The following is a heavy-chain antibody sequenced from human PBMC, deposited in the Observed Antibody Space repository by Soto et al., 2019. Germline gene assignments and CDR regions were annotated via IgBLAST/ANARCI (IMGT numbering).Heavy chain of an antibody. D-gene: IGHD6-13*01. CDR2: MSGSGGST. CDR3: AKGYREYSSSWFDY. V-gene: IGHV3-23*01. Sequence: ESGGGLVQPGGSLRLSCAASGFTFSHYAMSWVRQAPGKGLEWVSVMSGSGGSTYYADSVTGRFTISRDNSKNTLYLQMNSLRAEDTAVYYCAKGYREYSSSWFDYWGQGTLVTVSS. J-gene: IGHJ4*02. CDR1: GFTFSHYA.